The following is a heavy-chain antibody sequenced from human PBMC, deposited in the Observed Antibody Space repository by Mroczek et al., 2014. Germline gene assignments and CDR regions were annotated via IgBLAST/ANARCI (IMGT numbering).Heavy chain of an antibody. V-gene: IGHV4-34*01. CDR1: GGSFSGYY. CDR2: INHSGST. CDR3: ARGPNIYAFDI. D-gene: IGHD1/OR15-1a*01. Sequence: QVQLQQWGAGLLKPSETLSLTCAVYGGSFSGYYWSWIRQPPGKGLEWIGEINHSGSTNYNPSLKSRVTISVDTSKNQFSLKLSSVTAADTAVYYCARGPNIYAFDIWGQGTMVTVSS. J-gene: IGHJ3*02.